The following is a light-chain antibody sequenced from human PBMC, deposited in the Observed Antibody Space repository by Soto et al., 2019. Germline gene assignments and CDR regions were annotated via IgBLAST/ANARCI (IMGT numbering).Light chain of an antibody. V-gene: IGLV2-14*01. Sequence: QSVLTQPASVSGSPGQSIAISCTGTSSDVGAYNYVSWYQQHPGKVPKLVIYDVTNRPSGVSDRFSSSKSGNTASLTISGLQAEDEADYYCSSYTSNTTPYVFGTGTKVTVL. CDR3: SSYTSNTTPYV. CDR2: DVT. CDR1: SSDVGAYNY. J-gene: IGLJ1*01.